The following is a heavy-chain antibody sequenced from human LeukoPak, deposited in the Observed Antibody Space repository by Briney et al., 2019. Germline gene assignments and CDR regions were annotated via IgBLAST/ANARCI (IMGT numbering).Heavy chain of an antibody. CDR1: GASLISYY. CDR2: IYYSGST. J-gene: IGHJ4*02. D-gene: IGHD3-22*01. Sequence: SETLSLTCTVSGASLISYYWNWIRQPPGKGLEWIGYIYYSGSTNYNPSLKSRVTISVDTSKNQFSLKLSSVTAADTAVYYCASNPSYYYDSSGYYYIAYWGQGTLVTVSS. V-gene: IGHV4-59*08. CDR3: ASNPSYYYDSSGYYYIAY.